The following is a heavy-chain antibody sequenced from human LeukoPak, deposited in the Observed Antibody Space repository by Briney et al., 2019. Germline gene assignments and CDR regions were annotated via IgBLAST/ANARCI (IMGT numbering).Heavy chain of an antibody. V-gene: IGHV4-4*03. CDR1: GASISSGYW. J-gene: IGHJ4*02. Sequence: PETLSLTCAVSGASISSGYWWSWVRQPPGKGLEWIGEIYHSGSTNHNPSLKSRVTISVDKSKSQFSLKLSSVTAADTAVYYCARQVAGKFDYWGQGTLVTVSS. D-gene: IGHD6-19*01. CDR2: IYHSGST. CDR3: ARQVAGKFDY.